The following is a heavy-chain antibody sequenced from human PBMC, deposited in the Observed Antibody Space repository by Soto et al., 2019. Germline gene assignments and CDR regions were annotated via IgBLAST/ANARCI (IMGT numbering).Heavy chain of an antibody. CDR2: ISYDGSNK. D-gene: IGHD3-22*01. CDR1: GFTFSSYG. V-gene: IGHV3-30*18. Sequence: PGGSLRLSCAASGFTFSSYGMHWVRQAPGKGLEWVAVISYDGSNKYYADSVKGRFTISRDNSKNTLYLQMNSLRAEDTAVYYCAKGYYYDSSGYDIWGQGTQVTVSS. J-gene: IGHJ4*02. CDR3: AKGYYYDSSGYDI.